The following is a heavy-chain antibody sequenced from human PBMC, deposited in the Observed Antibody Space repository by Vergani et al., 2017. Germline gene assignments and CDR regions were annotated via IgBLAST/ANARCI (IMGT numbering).Heavy chain of an antibody. V-gene: IGHV3-20*04. CDR1: GFTFDDYG. D-gene: IGHD3-9*01. CDR3: ARDRSYDILTGYYPNWYFDL. CDR2: INWNGGST. Sequence: EVQLVESGGGVVRPGGSLRLSCAASGFTFDDYGMSWVRQAPGKGLEWVSGINWNGGSTGYADSVKGRFTISRDNAKNSLYLQMNSLRAEYTALYYCARDRSYDILTGYYPNWYFDLWGRGTLVTVSS. J-gene: IGHJ2*01.